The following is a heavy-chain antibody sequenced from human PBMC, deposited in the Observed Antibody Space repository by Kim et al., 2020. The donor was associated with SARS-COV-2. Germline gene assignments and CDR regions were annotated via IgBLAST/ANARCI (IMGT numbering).Heavy chain of an antibody. V-gene: IGHV3-64D*06. CDR2: ISSNGGST. Sequence: GGSLRLSCSASGFTFSSYAMHWVRQAPGKGLEYVSAISSNGGSTYYADSVKGRFTISRDNSKNTLYLQMSSLRAEDTAVYYCVKDSVGSYYELYYYYGMDVWGQGTTVTVSS. CDR1: GFTFSSYA. CDR3: VKDSVGSYYELYYYYGMDV. J-gene: IGHJ6*02. D-gene: IGHD1-26*01.